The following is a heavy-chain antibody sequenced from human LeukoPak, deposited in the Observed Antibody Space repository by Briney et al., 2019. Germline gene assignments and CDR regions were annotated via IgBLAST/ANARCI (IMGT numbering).Heavy chain of an antibody. CDR1: GFTFSSYA. CDR3: ARDVTLYSSWTPGY. Sequence: GGSLRLSCAASGFTFSSYAMHWVRQAPGKGLEWVAVISYDGSNKYYADSVKGRFTISRDNAKNSLYLQMNSLRAEDTAVYYCARDVTLYSSWTPGYWGQGTLVTVSS. J-gene: IGHJ4*02. D-gene: IGHD6-6*01. V-gene: IGHV3-30-3*01. CDR2: ISYDGSNK.